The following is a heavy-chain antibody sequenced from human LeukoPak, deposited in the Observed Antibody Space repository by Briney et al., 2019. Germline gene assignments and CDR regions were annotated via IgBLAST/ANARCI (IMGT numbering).Heavy chain of an antibody. CDR1: GDSISNYY. J-gene: IGHJ4*02. V-gene: IGHV4-34*01. Sequence: SETLSLTCTVSGDSISNYYWSWIRQPPGKGLEWIGEINHSGSTHYNPSLKSRVTMSVDTSKNQFSMKLSSVTAADTAVYYCARDETTPLPGAYWGQGTLVTVSS. D-gene: IGHD4-17*01. CDR3: ARDETTPLPGAY. CDR2: INHSGST.